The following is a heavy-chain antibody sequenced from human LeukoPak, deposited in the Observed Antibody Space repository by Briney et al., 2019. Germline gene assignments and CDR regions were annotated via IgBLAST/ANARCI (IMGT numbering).Heavy chain of an antibody. CDR3: ARDPEHFWSGYYLDYYYYYMDV. CDR1: GFIFSSYA. D-gene: IGHD3-3*02. V-gene: IGHV3-30-3*01. CDR2: ISYDGNKK. Sequence: PGGSLRLSCVASGFIFSSYAMHWVRQAPGKGLEWVAVISYDGNKKYYADSVKGRFTISRDNSNKTLFLQMNSLRAEDTAVYYCARDPEHFWSGYYLDYYYYYMDVWGKGTTVIVSS. J-gene: IGHJ6*03.